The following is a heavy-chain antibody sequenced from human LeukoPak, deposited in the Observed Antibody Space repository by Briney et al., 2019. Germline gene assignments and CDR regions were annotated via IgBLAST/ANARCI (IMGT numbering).Heavy chain of an antibody. D-gene: IGHD2-2*01. Sequence: GGSLRLSCAASGFTFSSYAMSWVRQAPGKGLEWVSAISGSGGSTYYADSVKGRFTISRDNSKNTLYLQMNSLRAEDTAVHYCAKGYCSSTSCYVGYYYYYMDVWGKGTTVTVSS. CDR3: AKGYCSSTSCYVGYYYYYMDV. J-gene: IGHJ6*03. CDR2: ISGSGGST. CDR1: GFTFSSYA. V-gene: IGHV3-23*01.